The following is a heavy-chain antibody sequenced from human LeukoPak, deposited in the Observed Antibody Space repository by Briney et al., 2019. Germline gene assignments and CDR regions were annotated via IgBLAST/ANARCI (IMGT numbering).Heavy chain of an antibody. CDR2: IKQDGREK. J-gene: IGHJ4*02. Sequence: GGSLRLSCAASGFTFSSYWMSWVRQAPGKGLEWVANIKQDGREKYYVDSVKGRFTISRDNAKNSLYLQINSLRAEDTAVYYCAKDPRDHSYGWSWRYFDYWGQGTLVTVSS. CDR3: AKDPRDHSYGWSWRYFDY. D-gene: IGHD5-18*01. V-gene: IGHV3-7*01. CDR1: GFTFSSYW.